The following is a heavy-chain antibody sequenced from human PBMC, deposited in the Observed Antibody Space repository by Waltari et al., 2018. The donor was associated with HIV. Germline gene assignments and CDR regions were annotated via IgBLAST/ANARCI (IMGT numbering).Heavy chain of an antibody. D-gene: IGHD7-27*01. V-gene: IGHV4-39*01. J-gene: IGHJ6*02. Sequence: QRQLQESGPGLVKPSETLSLTCTVSGGSISTSSYYWGWIRQPPGKGLELIGNIYYRGNTFYNPSLNSRVTMSVDTSRNQFSLNLSSVTAADTAVYYCARVARRGLVWGSPWYYGMDVWGQGTTVTVSS. CDR1: GGSISTSSYY. CDR2: IYYRGNT. CDR3: ARVARRGLVWGSPWYYGMDV.